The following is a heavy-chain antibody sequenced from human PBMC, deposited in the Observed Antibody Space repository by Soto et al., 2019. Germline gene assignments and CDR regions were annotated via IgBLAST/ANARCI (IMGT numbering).Heavy chain of an antibody. CDR2: ISYDGSNK. V-gene: IGHV3-30-3*01. CDR3: AREFSQSVAGRYYYYYGMDV. Sequence: PGGSLRLSCAASGFTFSSYAMHWVRQAPGKGLEWVAVISYDGSNKYYADSVKGRFTISRDNSKNTLYLQMNSLRAEDTAVYYCAREFSQSVAGRYYYYYGMDVWGQGTTVTVSS. CDR1: GFTFSSYA. J-gene: IGHJ6*02. D-gene: IGHD6-19*01.